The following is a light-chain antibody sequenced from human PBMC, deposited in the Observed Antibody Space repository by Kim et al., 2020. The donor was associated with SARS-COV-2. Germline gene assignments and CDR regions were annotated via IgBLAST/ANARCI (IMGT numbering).Light chain of an antibody. CDR1: QSVSTY. J-gene: IGKJ1*01. CDR3: QQRGNWPLT. CDR2: DAS. V-gene: IGKV3-11*01. Sequence: LSPCERATLSCRASQSVSTYLAWYQQKPGQAPRLLIYDASNRATGIPARFSGSGSGTDFTLTISSLEPEDFAVYYCQQRGNWPLTFGQGTKVDIK.